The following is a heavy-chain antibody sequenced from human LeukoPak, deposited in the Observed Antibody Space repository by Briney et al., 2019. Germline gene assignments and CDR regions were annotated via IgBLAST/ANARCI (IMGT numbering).Heavy chain of an antibody. CDR3: AREAYYYGSGSYFRFDP. Sequence: GGSLRLSCAAAGFTSSSYWMSCVRQAPGKGLEWVANIKQDGSEKYYVDSVKGRFTISRDNAKNSLYLQMNSLRAEDTAVYYCAREAYYYGSGSYFRFDPWGQGTLVTVSS. CDR1: GFTSSSYW. J-gene: IGHJ5*02. D-gene: IGHD3-10*01. CDR2: IKQDGSEK. V-gene: IGHV3-7*01.